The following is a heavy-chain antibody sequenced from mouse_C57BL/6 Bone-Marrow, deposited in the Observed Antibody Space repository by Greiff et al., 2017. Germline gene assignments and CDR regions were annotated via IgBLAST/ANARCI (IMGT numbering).Heavy chain of an antibody. D-gene: IGHD5-5*01. J-gene: IGHJ3*01. CDR1: GFNIKDDY. CDR3: TYLTPFAY. Sequence: EVKLMESGAELVRPGASVKLSCTASGFNIKDDYMHWVKQRPEQGLEWIGWIDPENGDTEYASKFQGKATITADTSSNTAYLQLSSLTSEDTAVYYCTYLTPFAYWGQWTLVTVSA. V-gene: IGHV14-4*01. CDR2: IDPENGDT.